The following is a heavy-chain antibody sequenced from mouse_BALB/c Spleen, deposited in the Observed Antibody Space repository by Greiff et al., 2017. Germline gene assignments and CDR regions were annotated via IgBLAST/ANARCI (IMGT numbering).Heavy chain of an antibody. CDR2: INPSTGYT. D-gene: IGHD1-1*01. V-gene: IGHV1-7*01. CDR3: AGSILLPYAMDY. CDR1: GYTFTSYW. J-gene: IGHJ4*01. Sequence: QVQLQQSGAELAKPGASVKMSCKASGYTFTSYWMHWVKQRPGQGLEWIGYINPSTGYTEYNQKFKDKATLTADKSSSTAYMQLSSLTSEDSAVYYCAGSILLPYAMDYGGQGTSVTVS.